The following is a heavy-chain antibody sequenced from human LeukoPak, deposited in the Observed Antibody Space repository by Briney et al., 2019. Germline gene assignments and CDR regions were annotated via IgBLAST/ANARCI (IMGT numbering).Heavy chain of an antibody. CDR2: IRSKAYGGTT. D-gene: IGHD3-10*01. CDR3: SYGSARDYYYYYMDV. CDR1: GFTFGDYA. V-gene: IGHV3-49*04. J-gene: IGHJ6*03. Sequence: QPGRPLRLSCTASGFTFGDYAMSWVRQAPGKGLEWVGFIRSKAYGGTTEYAASVKGRFTISRDDSKSIAYLQMNSLKTEDTAVYYCSYGSARDYYYYYMDVWGKGTTVTVSS.